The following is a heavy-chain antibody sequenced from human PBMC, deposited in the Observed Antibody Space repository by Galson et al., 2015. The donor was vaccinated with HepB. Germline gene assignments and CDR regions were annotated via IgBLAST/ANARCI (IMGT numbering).Heavy chain of an antibody. V-gene: IGHV3-72*01. Sequence: LRLSCAASGFTFSDHYMDWVRQAPGKGLEWVGRTRNKANSYTTEYAASVKGRLTISRDDSKNSLYLQMNSLKTEDTAVYYCASLDGFYDSSGSDYWGQGTLVTVSS. CDR2: TRNKANSYTT. CDR1: GFTFSDHY. CDR3: ASLDGFYDSSGSDY. D-gene: IGHD3-22*01. J-gene: IGHJ4*02.